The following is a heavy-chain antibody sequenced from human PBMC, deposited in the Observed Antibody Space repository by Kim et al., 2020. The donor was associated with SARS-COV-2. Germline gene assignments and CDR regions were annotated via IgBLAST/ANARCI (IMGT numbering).Heavy chain of an antibody. Sequence: GGSLRLSCVASGFTFGSYGMHWVRQAPGKGLEWVALIWFDGSNKYYADSVKGRFTISRDNSKNTLFLQMNTLRAEDTAVYYCAKDRFPSGTYYFDYWGQGTLVTVSS. V-gene: IGHV3-33*06. CDR3: AKDRFPSGTYYFDY. CDR2: IWFDGSNK. D-gene: IGHD1-26*01. CDR1: GFTFGSYG. J-gene: IGHJ4*02.